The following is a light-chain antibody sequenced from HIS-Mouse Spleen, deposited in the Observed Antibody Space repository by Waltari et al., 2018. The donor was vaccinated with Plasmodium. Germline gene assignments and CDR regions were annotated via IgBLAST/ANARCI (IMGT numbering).Light chain of an antibody. CDR3: YSAADNNLV. Sequence: SYELTQPSSVSVSPGQTARITCSGDVLAKKYARWFQQTPGQAPVLVIYKDSERPSGTTVTLTISGAQVEDEADYYCYSAADNNLVFGGGTKLTVL. V-gene: IGLV3-27*01. J-gene: IGLJ3*02. CDR1: VLAKKY. CDR2: KDS.